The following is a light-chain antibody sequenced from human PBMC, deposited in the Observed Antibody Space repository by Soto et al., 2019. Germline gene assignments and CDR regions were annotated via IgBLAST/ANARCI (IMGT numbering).Light chain of an antibody. CDR2: GAS. J-gene: IGKJ2*01. V-gene: IGKV3-20*01. CDR1: QSVSSSY. CDR3: QQYGSSPPYT. Sequence: EIVLTQSPGTLSLSPGERATLSCRASQSVSSSYLARYQQKPGQAPRLLIYGASSRATGIPDRFSGSGSGTYFTLTISRLEPEDFAVYYCQQYGSSPPYTFGQGTVLEIK.